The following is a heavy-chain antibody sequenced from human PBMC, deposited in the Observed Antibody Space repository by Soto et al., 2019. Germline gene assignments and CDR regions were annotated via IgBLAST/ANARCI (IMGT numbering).Heavy chain of an antibody. Sequence: EVRLVESGGGLVKPGGSLRLSCAASGFTFNKYSMNWVRQAPGQGLEWVSSITSKTGDQYYAHSVKGRFIISRDSTNNSLSLQVTSLRDEDTAVYYCARYLMPNDRGLGDLAYWGQGTLVTVSS. CDR3: ARYLMPNDRGLGDLAY. D-gene: IGHD3-22*01. J-gene: IGHJ4*02. CDR1: GFTFNKYS. V-gene: IGHV3-21*02. CDR2: ITSKTGDQ.